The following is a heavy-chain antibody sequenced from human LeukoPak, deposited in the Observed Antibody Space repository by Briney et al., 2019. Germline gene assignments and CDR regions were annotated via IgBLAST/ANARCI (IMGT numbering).Heavy chain of an antibody. J-gene: IGHJ4*02. CDR3: ASTPGGWYYDIWYDY. V-gene: IGHV1-2*06. Sequence: ASVKVSCKASGYTFTGYYMHWVRQAPGQGLEWMGRINPNSVGTNYAQKFKSRVTITRTTSISTAYMELSRLRSDDTAVYYCASTPGGWYYDIWYDYWGQGTLVTVSS. D-gene: IGHD3-9*01. CDR1: GYTFTGYY. CDR2: INPNSVGT.